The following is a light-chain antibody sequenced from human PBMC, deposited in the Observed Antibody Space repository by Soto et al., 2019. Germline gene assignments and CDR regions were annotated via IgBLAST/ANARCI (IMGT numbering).Light chain of an antibody. Sequence: EIGLTQSPGTLYLYPGERATLSCRASQSVSSSYLAWYQQKPGQAPRLLIYGASSRATGIPDRLSGSGSGTDFTLTISRLEPEDFAVYYYQQYGSSPRTFGQGTKVDIK. CDR3: QQYGSSPRT. CDR1: QSVSSSY. CDR2: GAS. V-gene: IGKV3-20*01. J-gene: IGKJ1*01.